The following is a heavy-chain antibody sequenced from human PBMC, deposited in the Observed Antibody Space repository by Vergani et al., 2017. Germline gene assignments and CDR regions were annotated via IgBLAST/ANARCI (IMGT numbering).Heavy chain of an antibody. CDR3: ARDVVVTATAGFRDAFDI. CDR1: GFNISHYY. J-gene: IGHJ3*02. CDR2: ISSSGSTI. D-gene: IGHD2-21*02. V-gene: IGHV3-11*04. Sequence: QLHLVESGGGFVKPGGSLRLSCSASGFNISHYYMSCIRQAPGKGLEWVSYISSSGSTIFHADSVKGRFTISRDSANKSMYLQMTSLKSEDTAMYYCARDVVVTATAGFRDAFDIWGQGTMVTVSS.